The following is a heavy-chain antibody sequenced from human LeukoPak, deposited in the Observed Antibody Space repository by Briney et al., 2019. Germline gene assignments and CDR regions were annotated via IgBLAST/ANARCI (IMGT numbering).Heavy chain of an antibody. CDR3: ARGYDSSGYYYYYYYGMHV. CDR1: GYTFTSYD. V-gene: IGHV1-8*01. CDR2: MNPNSGNT. Sequence: GASVKVSCKASGYTFTSYDINWVRQATGQGLEWMGWMNPNSGNTGYAQKFQGRVTMTRNTSISTAYMELSSLRSEDTAVYYWARGYDSSGYYYYYYYGMHVWGQGTTVTVSS. D-gene: IGHD3-22*01. J-gene: IGHJ6*02.